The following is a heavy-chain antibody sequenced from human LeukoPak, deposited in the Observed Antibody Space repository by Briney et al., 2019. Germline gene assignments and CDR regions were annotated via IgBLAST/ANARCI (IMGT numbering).Heavy chain of an antibody. D-gene: IGHD2-15*01. J-gene: IGHJ4*02. CDR3: SRMVSSKYCSGGSCYSGNYFDS. CDR1: GFGFSNYY. V-gene: IGHV3-72*01. CDR2: IRNKGNSHTT. Sequence: GGSLRLSCAASGFGFSNYYMDWVRQAPGKGLEWVGRIRNKGNSHTTEYAASVKGRFTISRDDSKNSLYLQMNSLKSGDTAVYYCSRMVSSKYCSGGSCYSGNYFDSWGQGTLVTVSS.